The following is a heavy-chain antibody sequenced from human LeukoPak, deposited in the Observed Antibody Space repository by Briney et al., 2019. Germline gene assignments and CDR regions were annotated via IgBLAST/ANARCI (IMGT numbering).Heavy chain of an antibody. CDR1: GYTFTGYY. Sequence: ASVKVSCKASGYTFTGYYMHWVRQAPGQGLEWMGWINPNSGGTNYAQKFQGRVTMTRDTSISTAYMVLSRLRSDDTAVYYCASFRCSSTSCYEFDYWGQGTLVTVSS. CDR2: INPNSGGT. J-gene: IGHJ4*02. V-gene: IGHV1-2*02. CDR3: ASFRCSSTSCYEFDY. D-gene: IGHD2-2*01.